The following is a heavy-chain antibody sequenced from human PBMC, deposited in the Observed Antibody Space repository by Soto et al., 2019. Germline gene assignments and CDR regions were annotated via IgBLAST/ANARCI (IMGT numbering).Heavy chain of an antibody. Sequence: ASVKVSCKASGGTFSSYAISWVRQAPGQGLEWMGGIIPIFGTANYAQKFQGRVTITADESTSTAYMELSSLRSEDTAVYYCARRGYCSSTSCYVGPNYYYYGMDVWGQGTTVTVSS. CDR3: ARRGYCSSTSCYVGPNYYYYGMDV. V-gene: IGHV1-69*13. CDR2: IIPIFGTA. CDR1: GGTFSSYA. D-gene: IGHD2-2*01. J-gene: IGHJ6*02.